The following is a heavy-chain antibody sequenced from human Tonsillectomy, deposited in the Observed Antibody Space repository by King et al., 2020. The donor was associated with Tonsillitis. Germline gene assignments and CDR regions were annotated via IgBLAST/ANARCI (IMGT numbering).Heavy chain of an antibody. CDR2: IFSSGNT. CDR3: ARVMSWYENWFDP. D-gene: IGHD6-13*01. J-gene: IGHJ5*02. Sequence: QLQESGPGLVKPSQTLSLTCTVSGDSIGSGSHYWGWLRQPAGKGLEFIGRIFSSGNTNYNPSLKSRVTMSVDTSKNQFSLKLSSMTAADTAVYYCARVMSWYENWFDPWGQGTLVTVSS. V-gene: IGHV4-61*02. CDR1: GDSIGSGSHY.